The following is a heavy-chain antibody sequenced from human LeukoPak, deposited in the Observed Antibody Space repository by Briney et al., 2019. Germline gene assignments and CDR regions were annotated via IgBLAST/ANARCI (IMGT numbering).Heavy chain of an antibody. Sequence: SETLSLTCAVYGGSFSGYYWSWIRQPPGKGLEWIGEINHSGSTNYNPSLKSRVTISVDTSKNQFSLKLSSVTAADTAVYYCARAPKNTMVRGLNWFDPWGQGTLVTVSS. D-gene: IGHD3-10*01. CDR1: GGSFSGYY. J-gene: IGHJ5*02. CDR3: ARAPKNTMVRGLNWFDP. CDR2: INHSGST. V-gene: IGHV4-34*01.